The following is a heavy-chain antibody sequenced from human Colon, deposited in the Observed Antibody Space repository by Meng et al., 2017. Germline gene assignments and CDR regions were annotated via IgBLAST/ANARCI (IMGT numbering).Heavy chain of an antibody. D-gene: IGHD3/OR15-3a*01. V-gene: IGHV4-4*02. CDR1: GGSIGSNW. J-gene: IGHJ4*02. CDR3: ARHISILGQRGFDY. CDR2: FFHTGRT. Sequence: QVRHKEACTGLVKPWGTLSLTCAVSGGSIGSNWWSWVRQPPGKGLEWIGEFFHTGRTNYDPSLKSRVTISVDKSNNQFSLKLTSVTAADTAVYYCARHISILGQRGFDYWGQGTLVTVPS.